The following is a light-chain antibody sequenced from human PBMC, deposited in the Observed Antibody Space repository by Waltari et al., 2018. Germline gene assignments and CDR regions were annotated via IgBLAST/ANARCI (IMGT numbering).Light chain of an antibody. V-gene: IGLV2-14*01. CDR2: EVS. J-gene: IGLJ1*01. CDR1: ASAVGAYDF. Sequence: QSALTQSASVSGSPGQSTTIPCSGTASAVGAYDFASWYQQHPGKAPRLIIYEVSNRPSGISNRFSASKSGNTASLTISGLQAEDEADYYCSSCTTSRAPGVFGTGTRVTVL. CDR3: SSCTTSRAPGV.